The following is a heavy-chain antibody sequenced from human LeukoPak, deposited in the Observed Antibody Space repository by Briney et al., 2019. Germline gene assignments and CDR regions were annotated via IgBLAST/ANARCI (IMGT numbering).Heavy chain of an antibody. Sequence: SQTLSRTCAVSGGSISSGGYSWSWIRQPPGTGLEWIGYIYHSGSTYYNPSLKSRVTISVDRSKNQFSLKLSSVTAADTAVYYCARGALGVISSYFDYWGQGTLVTVSS. D-gene: IGHD3-22*01. CDR2: IYHSGST. CDR3: ARGALGVISSYFDY. J-gene: IGHJ4*02. V-gene: IGHV4-30-2*01. CDR1: GGSISSGGYS.